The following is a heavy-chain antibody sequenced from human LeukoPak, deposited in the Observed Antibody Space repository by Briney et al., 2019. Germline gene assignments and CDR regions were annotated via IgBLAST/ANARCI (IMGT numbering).Heavy chain of an antibody. D-gene: IGHD1-14*01. CDR2: IWHDGSLK. Sequence: GRSLRLSCAASGFNFSSYAMHWVRQAPGKGLEWVAVIWHDGSLKYYADSVKGRFTISRDNSKNTLYLQMNSLKTEDTAVYYCTTDSPPGSFDYWGQGTLVTVSS. J-gene: IGHJ4*02. CDR3: TTDSPPGSFDY. CDR1: GFNFSSYA. V-gene: IGHV3-33*01.